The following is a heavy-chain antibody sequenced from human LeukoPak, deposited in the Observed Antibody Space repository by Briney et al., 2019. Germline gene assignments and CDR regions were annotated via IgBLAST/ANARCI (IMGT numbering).Heavy chain of an antibody. CDR2: ISYSGSP. CDR3: ARQINNSRRTRSFDY. Sequence: SETLPLTCTISGDSIRSTSYFWGWIRQPPGKGLEWIGSISYSGSPFYNSSLKSRVTISVDTPKNQFSLNVSSVTAADTAVYYCARQINNSRRTRSFDYWGQGTLVTVSS. J-gene: IGHJ4*02. V-gene: IGHV4-39*01. CDR1: GDSIRSTSYF. D-gene: IGHD1-1*01.